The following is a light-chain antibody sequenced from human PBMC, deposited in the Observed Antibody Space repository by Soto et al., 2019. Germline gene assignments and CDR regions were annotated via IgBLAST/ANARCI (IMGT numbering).Light chain of an antibody. CDR1: QSINSW. V-gene: IGKV1-5*01. CDR2: DAS. J-gene: IGKJ1*01. Sequence: DIQMTQSPSTLSASVGDRVTITCRASQSINSWLAWYQQKPGKAPNLLIYDASSLESGVPSRFSGSGSGTEFTLTISSLQPDDFATYYCQQYNSYSTFGQGTKVDI. CDR3: QQYNSYST.